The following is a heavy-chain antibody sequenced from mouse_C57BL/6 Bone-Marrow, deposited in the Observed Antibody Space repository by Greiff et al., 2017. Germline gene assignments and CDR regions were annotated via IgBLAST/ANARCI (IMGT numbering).Heavy chain of an antibody. CDR3: ARHDYDGARFAY. CDR1: GYTFTSYW. Sequence: QVQLQQPGAELVKPGASVKLSCKASGYTFTSYWMHWVKQRPGQGLEWIGMIHPNSGSTNYNEKFKSKATLTVDKSSSTAYMQLSSLTSEDSAVYYCARHDYDGARFAYWGQGTLVTVSA. J-gene: IGHJ3*01. CDR2: IHPNSGST. V-gene: IGHV1-64*01. D-gene: IGHD2-4*01.